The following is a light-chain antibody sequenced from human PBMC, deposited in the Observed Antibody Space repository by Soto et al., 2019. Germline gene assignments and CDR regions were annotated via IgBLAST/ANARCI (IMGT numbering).Light chain of an antibody. V-gene: IGLV2-23*01. CDR3: CSYAGSSTYV. J-gene: IGLJ1*01. Sequence: QSALTQPASVSGSPGQSITISCTGTSSDVGGYDLVSWYQQHPGKAPKLIIYEGSKRPSGISNRFSGSKSGNTASLTISGLQAEDEADYYCCSYAGSSTYVFGTGTKLTVL. CDR1: SSDVGGYDL. CDR2: EGS.